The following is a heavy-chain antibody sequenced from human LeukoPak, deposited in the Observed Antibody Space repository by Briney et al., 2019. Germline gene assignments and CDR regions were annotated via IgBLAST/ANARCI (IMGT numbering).Heavy chain of an antibody. J-gene: IGHJ6*04. CDR2: IIPIFGTT. CDR3: ARESPLAGGV. Sequence: GASVKVSCKASGGTFSSYAISWVRQAPGQGLEWMGGIIPIFGTTNYAQKFQGRVTITADKSTSTAYMELSSLRSEDTAVYYCARESPLAGGVWGKGTTVTVSS. D-gene: IGHD3-3*02. V-gene: IGHV1-69*06. CDR1: GGTFSSYA.